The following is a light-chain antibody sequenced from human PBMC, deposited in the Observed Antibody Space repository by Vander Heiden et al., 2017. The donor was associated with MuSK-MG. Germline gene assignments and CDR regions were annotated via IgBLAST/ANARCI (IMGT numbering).Light chain of an antibody. V-gene: IGLV3-1*01. CDR3: QAWNSSSLV. J-gene: IGLJ2*01. CDR2: QNT. CDR1: KLGDKY. Sequence: SYELTQPPSVSVSPGQTASITCSGDKLGDKYVCWYHQRPGQSPVLVIHQNTRRPSGIPERFSGSTSGNTATLTISGTQTMDEAYYYCQAWNSSSLVFGGGTKLTVL.